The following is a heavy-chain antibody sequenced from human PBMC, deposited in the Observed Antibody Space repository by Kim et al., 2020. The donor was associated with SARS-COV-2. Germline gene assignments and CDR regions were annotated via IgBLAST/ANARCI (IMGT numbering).Heavy chain of an antibody. CDR1: GGSFSGYY. V-gene: IGHV4-34*01. J-gene: IGHJ2*01. D-gene: IGHD3-10*01. Sequence: SETLSLTCAVYGGSFSGYYWSWIRQPPGKGLEWIGEINHSGSTNYNPSLKSRVTISVDTSKNQFSLKLSSVTAADTAVYYCARGYRLRITMADWYFDLWG. CDR2: INHSGST. CDR3: ARGYRLRITMADWYFDL.